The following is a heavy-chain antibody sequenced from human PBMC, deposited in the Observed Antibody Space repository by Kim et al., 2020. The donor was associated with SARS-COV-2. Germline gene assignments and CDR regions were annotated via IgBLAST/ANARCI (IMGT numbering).Heavy chain of an antibody. V-gene: IGHV3-33*06. CDR2: IWYDGSNK. CDR3: AKDPTVSPYYYGSGSLTLYYYYYGMDV. J-gene: IGHJ6*02. Sequence: GGSLRLSCAASGFTFSSYGMHWVRQAPGKGLEWVAVIWYDGSNKYYADSVKGRFTISRDNSKNTLYLQMNSLRAEDTAVYYCAKDPTVSPYYYGSGSLTLYYYYYGMDVWGQGTTVTVSS. CDR1: GFTFSSYG. D-gene: IGHD3-10*01.